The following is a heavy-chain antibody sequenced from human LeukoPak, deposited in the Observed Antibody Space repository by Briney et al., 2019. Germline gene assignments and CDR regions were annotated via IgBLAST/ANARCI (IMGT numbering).Heavy chain of an antibody. CDR2: IYYSGST. D-gene: IGHD6-19*01. CDR3: ARDIGSGWYPDACDI. CDR1: GGSISSYY. Sequence: SETLSLTCTVSGGSISSYYWSWIRQPPGKGLEWIGYIYYSGSTNYNPSLKSRVTISVDTSKKQFYLKLSSVTAADTAVYYCARDIGSGWYPDACDIWGQGTMVTVSS. V-gene: IGHV4-59*01. J-gene: IGHJ3*02.